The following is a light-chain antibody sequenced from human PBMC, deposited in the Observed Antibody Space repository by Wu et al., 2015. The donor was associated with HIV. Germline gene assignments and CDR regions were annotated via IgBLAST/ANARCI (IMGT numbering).Light chain of an antibody. V-gene: IGKV1-39*01. CDR2: AAS. J-gene: IGKJ1*01. Sequence: DIQMTQSPSSLSASIGDRVTITCRASETISSYLNWYQQKPGKAPKLLIYAASNLQNGVSSNFSGSGSVTDFTLTISSVQSEDFASYYCQQSYTIPWTFGQGTRVEIK. CDR1: ETISSY. CDR3: QQSYTIPWT.